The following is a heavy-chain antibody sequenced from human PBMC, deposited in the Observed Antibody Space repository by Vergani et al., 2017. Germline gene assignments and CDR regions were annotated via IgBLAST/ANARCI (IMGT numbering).Heavy chain of an antibody. J-gene: IGHJ4*02. V-gene: IGHV3-9*01. CDR1: GFTFDDYA. Sequence: VQLVESGGGLVKPGRSLRLSCAASGFTFDDYAMHWVRQAPGKGLEWVSGISWNSGSIGYADSVKGRFTISRDNAKNSLYLQMNSLRAEDTALYYCARGSSGSREWELLHFDYWGQGTLVTVSS. D-gene: IGHD1-26*01. CDR3: ARGSSGSREWELLHFDY. CDR2: ISWNSGSI.